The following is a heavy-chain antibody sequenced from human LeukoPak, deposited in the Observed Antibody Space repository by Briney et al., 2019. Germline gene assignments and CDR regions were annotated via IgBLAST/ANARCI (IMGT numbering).Heavy chain of an antibody. J-gene: IGHJ4*02. D-gene: IGHD1-26*01. CDR3: AAGTRYSGSYFDY. Sequence: APVKVSCKASGYIFTSYYMHWVRQSPGQRLEWMGIINPSGGSTSYAQMSQGRVTMTRDTSTSTVYMELSSLRSEDTAVYYCAAGTRYSGSYFDYWGQGTLVTVSS. V-gene: IGHV1-46*01. CDR1: GYIFTSYY. CDR2: INPSGGST.